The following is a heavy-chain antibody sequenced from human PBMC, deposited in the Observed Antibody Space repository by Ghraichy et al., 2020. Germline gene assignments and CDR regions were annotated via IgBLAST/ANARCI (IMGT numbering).Heavy chain of an antibody. V-gene: IGHV3-74*01. CDR1: GFTFSSYY. Sequence: GGSLRLSCVGSGFTFSSYYMHWVRQAPGKGLVWVSRINSDGSSTTYADSVKGRFTISGDNAKNTVYLQMNSLRDDDTAVYYCARDPGAPGTACYWGQGILLIV. J-gene: IGHJ4*02. CDR2: INSDGSST. D-gene: IGHD6-13*01. CDR3: ARDPGAPGTACY.